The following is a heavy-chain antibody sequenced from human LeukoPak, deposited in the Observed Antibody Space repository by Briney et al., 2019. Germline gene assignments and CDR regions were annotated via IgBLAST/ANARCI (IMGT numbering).Heavy chain of an antibody. V-gene: IGHV3-30*02. Sequence: GGSLRLSCTASGFTFSTYGMHWVRQAPGKGLEWVTFIRYDGSNKDYADSVKSRFTISRDNSKNTLYLQMNSLRAEDTAVYYCASGLVRGVVVRYWGQGTLVTVSS. J-gene: IGHJ4*02. CDR1: GFTFSTYG. CDR3: ASGLVRGVVVRY. D-gene: IGHD3-10*01. CDR2: IRYDGSNK.